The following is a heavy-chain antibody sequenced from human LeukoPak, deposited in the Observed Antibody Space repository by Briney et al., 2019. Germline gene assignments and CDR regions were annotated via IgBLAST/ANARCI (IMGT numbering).Heavy chain of an antibody. CDR2: ISSSGSTI. J-gene: IGHJ4*02. CDR3: AREGRWLQFLDY. Sequence: GGSLRLSCAASGFTLSSYEMNWVRQAPGKGLEWVSYISSSGSTIYYADSVKGRFTISRDNTKNSLYLQMNSLRAEDTAVYYCAREGRWLQFLDYWGQGTLVTVSS. V-gene: IGHV3-48*03. D-gene: IGHD5-24*01. CDR1: GFTLSSYE.